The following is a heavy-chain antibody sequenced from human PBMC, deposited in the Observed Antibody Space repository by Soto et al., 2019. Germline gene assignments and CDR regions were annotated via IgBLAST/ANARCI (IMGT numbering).Heavy chain of an antibody. V-gene: IGHV4-59*11. J-gene: IGHJ4*02. CDR2: IHYTGST. CDR3: ARGGWSLDY. Sequence: QVQLQESGPGLVKPSETLSLTCSVSGGSIISHYWSWIRQPPGQGLEWIGYIHYTGSTDYNPSLASRHTMSVDTSKNQVSLKLSSVTAADTAVYYCARGGWSLDYWGQGTLVTVSS. CDR1: GGSIISHY. D-gene: IGHD2-15*01.